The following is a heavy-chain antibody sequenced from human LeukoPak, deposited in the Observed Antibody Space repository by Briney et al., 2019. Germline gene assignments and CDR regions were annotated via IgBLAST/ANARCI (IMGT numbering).Heavy chain of an antibody. CDR3: VRISSSNWYNERGAFDV. D-gene: IGHD6-13*01. CDR2: VYYTGST. Sequence: SETLSLTCTVSGGSISSYYWSWVRQPPGKGLEWIGFVYYTGSTNYSPSLKSRVTISVDTSKNQFSLKLRSVTAADTAVYYCVRISSSNWYNERGAFDVWGQGTMVTVSS. J-gene: IGHJ3*01. CDR1: GGSISSYY. V-gene: IGHV4-59*01.